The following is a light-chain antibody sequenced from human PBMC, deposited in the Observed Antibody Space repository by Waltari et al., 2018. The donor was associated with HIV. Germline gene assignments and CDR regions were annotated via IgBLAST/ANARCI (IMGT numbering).Light chain of an antibody. Sequence: QSALTPPASVSGSPGQSITISCTGTSRDVGGYNYVSWYQQPPGKAPKLMIYEVSNRPSGVSNRFSGAKSGNTASLTISGRQAEDEADYYCSSYTSSSTWVFGGGTKLTVL. CDR2: EVS. J-gene: IGLJ3*02. V-gene: IGLV2-14*01. CDR1: SRDVGGYNY. CDR3: SSYTSSSTWV.